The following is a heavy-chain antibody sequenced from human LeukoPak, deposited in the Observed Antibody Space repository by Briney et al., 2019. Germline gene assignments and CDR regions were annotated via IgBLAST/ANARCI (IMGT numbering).Heavy chain of an antibody. CDR1: GSSISSYY. CDR2: IYYSGST. D-gene: IGHD3-16*01. J-gene: IGHJ4*02. Sequence: SETLSLTCTVSGSSISSYYWSWIRQPPGKGLEWIGYIYYSGSTNYNPSLKSRVTISVDTSKNQFSLKLSSVTAADTAVYYCASMEESSGYFDYWGQGTLVTVSS. V-gene: IGHV4-59*01. CDR3: ASMEESSGYFDY.